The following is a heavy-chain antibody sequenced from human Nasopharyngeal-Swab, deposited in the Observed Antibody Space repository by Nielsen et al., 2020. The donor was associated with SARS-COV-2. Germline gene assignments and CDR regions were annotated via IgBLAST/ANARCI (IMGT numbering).Heavy chain of an antibody. CDR3: ARYSFYAYGGNSGFAFDI. V-gene: IGHV4-39*07. CDR2: IYYSGST. CDR1: GGSISSSSYY. J-gene: IGHJ3*02. Sequence: SETLSLTCTVSGGSISSSSYYWVLLRPPPGQGLEWIGSIYYSGSTYYNPSLKSRVTISVDTSKNQFSLKLSSVTAADTAVYYCARYSFYAYGGNSGFAFDIWGKGTMVTVSS. D-gene: IGHD4-23*01.